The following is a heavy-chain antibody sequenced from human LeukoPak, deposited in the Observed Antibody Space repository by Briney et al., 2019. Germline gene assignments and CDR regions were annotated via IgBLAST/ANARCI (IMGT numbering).Heavy chain of an antibody. D-gene: IGHD5-24*01. V-gene: IGHV4-59*08. CDR3: ARLREMATIY. CDR1: GGSISSYF. J-gene: IGHJ4*02. CDR2: IYYSGST. Sequence: SETLSLTCTVSGGSISSYFWSWIRQPPGKGLEWIGYIYYSGSTNYNPSLKSRVTISVDTSKNQFSLKLSSVTAADTAVYYCARLREMATIYWGQGTLVTVSS.